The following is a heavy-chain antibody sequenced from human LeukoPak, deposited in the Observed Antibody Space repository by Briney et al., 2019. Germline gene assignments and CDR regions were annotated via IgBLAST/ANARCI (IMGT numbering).Heavy chain of an antibody. J-gene: IGHJ6*02. CDR3: ARGGGCCSSTSCQGCYYYGRDV. CDR1: GFTFSSYT. V-gene: IGHV3-30*04. D-gene: IGHD2-2*01. CDR2: ISNDGSKK. Sequence: GGSLRLSCAASGFTFSSYTMRWVRQDPGKGLEWVAVISNDGSKKYYADSVKGRFTISRDNSKNTLYLQMNSLGVEDTAVYYCARGGGCCSSTSCQGCYYYGRDVWGQGTTVTVPS.